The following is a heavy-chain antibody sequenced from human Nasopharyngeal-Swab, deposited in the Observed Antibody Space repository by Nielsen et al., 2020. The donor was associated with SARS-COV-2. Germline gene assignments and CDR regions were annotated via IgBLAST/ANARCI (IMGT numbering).Heavy chain of an antibody. CDR3: AKRGYSYVNQFDL. CDR1: GFTFSSYW. V-gene: IGHV3-7*03. CDR2: IKQDGSEK. Sequence: GESLKISCAASGFTFSSYWMSWVRQAPGKGLEWVASIKQDGSEKYYVDSVKGRFTISRDNAKNSLYLQMNSLRAEDTAVYYCAKRGYSYVNQFDLLGQGTLVTVSS. D-gene: IGHD5-18*01. J-gene: IGHJ4*02.